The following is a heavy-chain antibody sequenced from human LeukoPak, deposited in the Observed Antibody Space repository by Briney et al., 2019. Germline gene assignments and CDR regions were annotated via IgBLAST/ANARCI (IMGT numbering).Heavy chain of an antibody. Sequence: GGSLRLSCAASGFTFSSYEMNWVRPAPGRGLEWVSYISSSGSTIYYAHSVKGRFTISRDNDKNSLYLQMKSMRAEDTDVYYCARDGDYYYSSGYYSYYFDYWGQGTLVTVSS. CDR1: GFTFSSYE. CDR3: ARDGDYYYSSGYYSYYFDY. D-gene: IGHD3-22*01. V-gene: IGHV3-48*03. J-gene: IGHJ4*02. CDR2: ISSSGSTI.